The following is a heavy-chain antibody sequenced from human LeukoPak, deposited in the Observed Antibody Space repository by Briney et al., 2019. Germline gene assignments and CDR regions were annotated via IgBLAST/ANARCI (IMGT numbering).Heavy chain of an antibody. CDR3: ARDTTYSP. CDR1: GFTVSTSY. V-gene: IGHV3-66*02. CDR2: IYSGGST. Sequence: PGGSLRLSCAASGFTVSTSYINWVRQAPGKGLQWVSTIYSGGSTFHADSVKGRFTVSRDNSRNTLYLQMDSLRPEDTAVYYCARDTTYSPWGQGTLVTVSS. J-gene: IGHJ5*02. D-gene: IGHD1-26*01.